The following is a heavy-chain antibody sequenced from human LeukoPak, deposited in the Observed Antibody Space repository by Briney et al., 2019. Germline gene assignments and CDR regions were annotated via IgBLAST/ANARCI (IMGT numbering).Heavy chain of an antibody. CDR3: ARAVVGTDDAFDI. D-gene: IGHD6-13*01. V-gene: IGHV3-7*01. Sequence: GGSLRLSCAASGFTFSSYWMSWVRQAPGKGLEWVANIKQDGSEKYYVDSVKDRFTISRDNAKNSLYLQMNSLRAEDTAVYYCARAVVGTDDAFDIWGQGTMVTVSS. J-gene: IGHJ3*02. CDR2: IKQDGSEK. CDR1: GFTFSSYW.